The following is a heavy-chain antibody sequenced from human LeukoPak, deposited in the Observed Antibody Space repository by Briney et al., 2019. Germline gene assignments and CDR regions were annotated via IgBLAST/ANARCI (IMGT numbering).Heavy chain of an antibody. Sequence: PGGSLRLSCAASGFTFSSYSMNWVRQAPGKGLEWVSSISSSSSYIYYADSVKGRFTISRDNSKNVVYLQMNSLRAEDTAVYYCAKGRRAPLVGTITKSWIDYWGQGTLVTVSS. CDR1: GFTFSSYS. CDR2: ISSSSSYI. D-gene: IGHD1-7*01. V-gene: IGHV3-21*04. J-gene: IGHJ4*02. CDR3: AKGRRAPLVGTITKSWIDY.